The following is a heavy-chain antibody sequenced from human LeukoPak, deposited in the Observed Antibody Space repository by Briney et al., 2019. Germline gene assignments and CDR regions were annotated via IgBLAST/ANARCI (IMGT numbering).Heavy chain of an antibody. J-gene: IGHJ4*02. D-gene: IGHD6-6*01. CDR2: ISGDGGTT. CDR1: GFTFHDFA. Sequence: GGSLRLSCAASGFTFHDFAMHCVRQAPGKGLEWVSLISGDGGTTYYTDSVKGRFTIYRDNNKNSLFLHMNSLRVEDTAYYYCAKGNNSISFNCHYWGGGTVVSVSS. CDR3: AKGNNSISFNCHY. V-gene: IGHV3-43*02.